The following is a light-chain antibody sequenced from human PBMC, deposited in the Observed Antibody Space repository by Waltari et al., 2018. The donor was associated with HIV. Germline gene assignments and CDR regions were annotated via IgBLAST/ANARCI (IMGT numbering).Light chain of an antibody. V-gene: IGLV2-14*03. CDR3: CSYTSSSTPCV. CDR1: SDDVGGDDY. J-gene: IGLJ1*01. Sequence: QSALTQTASVSGSPGQSVTISCTGTSDDVGGDDYVYWYQQHPGKAPKLILYDVTNRPSGISSRFSGSKSGNAASLFISGLQAEDEAVYYCCSYTSSSTPCVFGTGTRVTVL. CDR2: DVT.